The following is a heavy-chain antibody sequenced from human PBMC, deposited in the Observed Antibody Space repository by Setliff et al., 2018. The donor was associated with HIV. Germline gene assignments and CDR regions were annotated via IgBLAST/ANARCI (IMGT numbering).Heavy chain of an antibody. V-gene: IGHV1-69*13. CDR1: GYTLTEVS. D-gene: IGHD4-4*01. Sequence: ASVKVSCKISGYTLTEVSMHWVRQAPGKGLEWMGGIVPMLGTPNYAQKFQGRVTITADESTSTAYMELSSLRSEDTAVYYCARAYSNSYYYYYYMDVWGKGTTVTVSS. J-gene: IGHJ6*03. CDR2: IVPMLGTP. CDR3: ARAYSNSYYYYYYMDV.